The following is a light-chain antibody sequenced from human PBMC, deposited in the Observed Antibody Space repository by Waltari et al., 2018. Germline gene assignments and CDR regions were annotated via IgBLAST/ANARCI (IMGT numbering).Light chain of an antibody. Sequence: QSVLTQPPSASGTPGQRVTISCSGTSSNIGSNLVNWYQHLPGKAPTLLIYRTAHRPSGVPDRFSGSKSGTSASLAISGLQSADEADYYCAAWDDSLNGHWVFGGGTKVTV. CDR2: RTA. V-gene: IGLV1-44*01. CDR1: SSNIGSNL. J-gene: IGLJ3*02. CDR3: AAWDDSLNGHWV.